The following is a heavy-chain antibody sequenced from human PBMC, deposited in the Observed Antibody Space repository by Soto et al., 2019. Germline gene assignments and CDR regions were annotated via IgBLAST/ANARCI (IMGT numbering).Heavy chain of an antibody. V-gene: IGHV3-33*01. CDR1: GFTFSSYG. D-gene: IGHD6-13*01. Sequence: PGGSLRLSCAASGFTFSSYGMHWVRQAPGKGLEWVAVIWYDGSNKYYADSVKGRFTISRDNSKNTLYLQMNSLRAEDTAVYYCARDRIAAAGTGFDYWGQGTLVTVSS. J-gene: IGHJ4*02. CDR3: ARDRIAAAGTGFDY. CDR2: IWYDGSNK.